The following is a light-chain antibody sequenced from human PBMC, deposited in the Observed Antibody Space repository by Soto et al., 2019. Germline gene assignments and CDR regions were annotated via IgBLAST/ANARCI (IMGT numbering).Light chain of an antibody. CDR1: QSVSSN. J-gene: IGKJ5*01. Sequence: EIVMTQSPATLSVSPGERATLSCSASQSVSSNLAWYQQKPGQAPRLLIYGPSSRATGIPDRFSGSGSGTDFTLTISRLEPEDFAVYYCQQFGSSPPRITFGQGTRLEIK. CDR3: QQFGSSPPRIT. CDR2: GPS. V-gene: IGKV3-20*01.